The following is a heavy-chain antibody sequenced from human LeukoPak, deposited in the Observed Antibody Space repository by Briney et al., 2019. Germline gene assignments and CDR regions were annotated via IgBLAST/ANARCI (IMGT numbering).Heavy chain of an antibody. CDR2: NDWDDDK. D-gene: IGHD3-22*01. CDR1: GFSLSTSGMR. V-gene: IGHV2-70*04. CDR3: ARIPADSSGYSPFDY. Sequence: SGPALVKPTQTLTLTCTFSGFSLSTSGMRVSWIRQPPGKALEWLARNDWDDDKFYSTSLKTRLTISKDTTKNQVVLTMTNMGPVDTATYYCARIPADSSGYSPFDYWGQGTLVTVSS. J-gene: IGHJ4*02.